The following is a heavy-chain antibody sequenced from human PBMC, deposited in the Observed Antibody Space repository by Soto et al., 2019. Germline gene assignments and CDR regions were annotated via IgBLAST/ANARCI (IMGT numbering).Heavy chain of an antibody. V-gene: IGHV1-69*01. D-gene: IGHD2-15*01. CDR2: IIPIFGTA. CDR1: GGTFSSYA. CDR3: ARAIGYCSGGSCYLRYYYYYYGMDV. Sequence: QVQLVQSGAEVKKPESSVKVSCKASGGTFSSYAISWVRQAPGQGLEWMGGIIPIFGTANYAQKFQGRVTITADESTSTAYMELSSLRSEDTAVYYCARAIGYCSGGSCYLRYYYYYYGMDVWGQGTTVTVSS. J-gene: IGHJ6*02.